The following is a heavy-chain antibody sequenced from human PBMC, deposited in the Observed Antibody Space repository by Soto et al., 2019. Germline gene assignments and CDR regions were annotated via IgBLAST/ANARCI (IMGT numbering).Heavy chain of an antibody. D-gene: IGHD2-2*03. Sequence: SQTLSLTCASSGDSVSSNSAAWNWIRQSPSRGLEWLGRTYYRSKWYNDYAVSVKSRITINPDTSKNQFSLQLNSVTPEDTAVYYCAREGVDIVVVPAANSTYMDVWGQVTTGTVSS. CDR3: AREGVDIVVVPAANSTYMDV. CDR2: TYYRSKWYN. CDR1: GDSVSSNSAA. V-gene: IGHV6-1*01. J-gene: IGHJ6*02.